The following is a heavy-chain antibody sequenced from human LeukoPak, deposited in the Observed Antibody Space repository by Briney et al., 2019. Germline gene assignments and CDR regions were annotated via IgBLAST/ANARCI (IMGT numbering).Heavy chain of an antibody. CDR3: ATCSYDSSGYYYA. D-gene: IGHD3-22*01. Sequence: GGSLGLSCVASGFTLNTFSLNWVRQSPGKGLEWISYISGSSGSMHYADSVKVRFTISRDNAQNSLYLQMNSLRDEDTAIYYCATCSYDSSGYYYAWGQGTLVTVSS. J-gene: IGHJ5*02. CDR2: ISGSSGSM. V-gene: IGHV3-48*02. CDR1: GFTLNTFS.